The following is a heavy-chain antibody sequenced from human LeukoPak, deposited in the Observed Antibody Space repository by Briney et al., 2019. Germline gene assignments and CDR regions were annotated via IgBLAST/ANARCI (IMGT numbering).Heavy chain of an antibody. CDR1: GVSISSYY. V-gene: IGHV4-59*01. Sequence: SETLSLTCTVSGVSISSYYWSWIRQPPGKGLEWIGYIYYSGSTNYNPSLKSRVTISVDTSKNQFSLKLSSVTAADTAVYYCARDHDYFDYWGQGTLVTVSS. J-gene: IGHJ4*02. CDR2: IYYSGST. CDR3: ARDHDYFDY.